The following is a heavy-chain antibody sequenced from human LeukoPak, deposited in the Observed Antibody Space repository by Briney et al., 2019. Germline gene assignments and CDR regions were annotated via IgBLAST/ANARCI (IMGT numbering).Heavy chain of an antibody. CDR3: ARGGLYTMIVVVVDY. Sequence: ASVKVSCKASGYTFTGYYMHWVRQAPGQGLEWMGWINPNSGGTNYAQKFQGRVTMTRDTSISTAYTELSRLRSDDTAVYYCARGGLYTMIVVVVDYWGQGTLVTVSS. V-gene: IGHV1-2*02. CDR1: GYTFTGYY. CDR2: INPNSGGT. D-gene: IGHD3-22*01. J-gene: IGHJ4*02.